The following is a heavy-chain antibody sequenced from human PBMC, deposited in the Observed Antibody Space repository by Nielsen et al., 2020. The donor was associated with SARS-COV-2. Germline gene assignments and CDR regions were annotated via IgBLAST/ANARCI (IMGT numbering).Heavy chain of an antibody. CDR3: ARDQITMVRGVIDY. CDR1: GFTFSSYS. V-gene: IGHV3-21*01. D-gene: IGHD3-10*01. CDR2: ISSSSSYI. Sequence: GGSLRLSYAVSGFTFSSYSMNWVRQAPGRGLEWVSSISSSSSYIYYADSVKGRFTISRDNAKNSLYLQMDSLRAEDTAVYYCARDQITMVRGVIDYWGQGTLVTVSS. J-gene: IGHJ4*02.